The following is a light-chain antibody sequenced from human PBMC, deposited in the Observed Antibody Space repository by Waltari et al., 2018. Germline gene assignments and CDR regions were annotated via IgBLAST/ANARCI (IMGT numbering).Light chain of an antibody. V-gene: IGKV3D-15*01. CDR3: QQYNKWPPYT. J-gene: IGKJ2*01. CDR2: GES. Sequence: EIVMTQSPATLPVSPGERATLSCRASQSVGVDLAWYQQKPGQAPRLLIYGESNRATGIPARFSGSGSGTEFTLTINSLQSEDFAIYYCQQYNKWPPYTFGQGTKLEIK. CDR1: QSVGVD.